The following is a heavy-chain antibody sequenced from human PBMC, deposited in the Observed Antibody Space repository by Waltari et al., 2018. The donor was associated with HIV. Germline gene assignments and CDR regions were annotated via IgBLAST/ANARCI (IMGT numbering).Heavy chain of an antibody. V-gene: IGHV3-30*01. D-gene: IGHD2-15*01. Sequence: QVQLVESGGGVVQPGRSLRLSCAASRSTFSSFAVHWVRQAPGKGLEWVAVISYVGSNKYYADSVRGRFTISRDNSKNTLYLQMNSLRAEDTAVYYCAREVVPYYFDYWGQGTLVTVSS. CDR2: ISYVGSNK. CDR3: AREVVPYYFDY. J-gene: IGHJ4*02. CDR1: RSTFSSFA.